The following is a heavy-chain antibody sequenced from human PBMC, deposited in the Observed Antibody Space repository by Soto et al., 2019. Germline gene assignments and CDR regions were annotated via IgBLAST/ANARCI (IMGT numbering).Heavy chain of an antibody. Sequence: ASVKVSCKASGDTFTSYAMHWVRQAPGQRLEWMGWINAGNGNTKYSQKFQGRVTITRDTSASTAYMELSSLRSEDTAVYYCARIGSVAARPLDYWGQGTLVTVSS. CDR1: GDTFTSYA. CDR3: ARIGSVAARPLDY. CDR2: INAGNGNT. V-gene: IGHV1-3*01. D-gene: IGHD6-6*01. J-gene: IGHJ4*02.